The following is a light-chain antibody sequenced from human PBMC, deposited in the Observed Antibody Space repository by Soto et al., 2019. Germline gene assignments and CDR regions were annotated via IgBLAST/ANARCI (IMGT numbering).Light chain of an antibody. CDR2: DVA. CDR1: SSDIGGYNY. J-gene: IGLJ1*01. CDR3: SSYTSTSTLDV. Sequence: QSVLTQPASVSGSPGQSITISCTGTSSDIGGYNYVSWYRQHPGKAPELMIYDVANRPSGVSDRFSGSKSGNTASLTISGLQTEDEADYYCSSYTSTSTLDVFGTGTKLTVL. V-gene: IGLV2-14*03.